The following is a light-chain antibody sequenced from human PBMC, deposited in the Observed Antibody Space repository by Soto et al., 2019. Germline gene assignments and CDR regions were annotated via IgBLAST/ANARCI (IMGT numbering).Light chain of an antibody. J-gene: IGKJ5*01. V-gene: IGKV3-11*01. CDR3: QHKSA. Sequence: EIVLTQSPATLSLSPGERATLSCRASESVSNYLAWYQQKPGQAPRLLIDDTFNRATGIAARFSGSGSGTDFTLTLRRPEPEDFAVYYCQHKSAFGQGTRVEIK. CDR1: ESVSNY. CDR2: DTF.